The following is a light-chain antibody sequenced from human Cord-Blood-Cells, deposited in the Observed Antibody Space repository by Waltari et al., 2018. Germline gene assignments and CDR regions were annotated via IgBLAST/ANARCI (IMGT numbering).Light chain of an antibody. CDR3: RQALHTPQP. J-gene: IGKJ1*01. CDR2: LGS. V-gene: IGKV2-28*01. CDR1: QSLLHSNGYNY. Sequence: DIVMTQSPLSLPVTPGEPASISCRSSQSLLHSNGYNYLDWYLQKPGQSPQLLSYLGSKRASGVPDMFSGSGAGTDVTLKISRVEAEDVRVYYCRQALHTPQPFGQGTKVEIK.